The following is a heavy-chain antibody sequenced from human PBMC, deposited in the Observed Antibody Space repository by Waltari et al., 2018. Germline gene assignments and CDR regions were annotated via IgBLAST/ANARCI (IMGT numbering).Heavy chain of an antibody. CDR2: IYHSGIT. CDR1: GDSISSGSY. CDR3: ARHPEQLVGYWYFDL. D-gene: IGHD6-6*01. J-gene: IGHJ2*01. Sequence: QVQLQESGPGLVKPSETLSLTCDVSGDSISSGSYWGWIRQPPGKGLEWIVSIYHSGITYQNPSLKSRLTISLDTSKNQFSLKLSSVTAADTAVFYCARHPEQLVGYWYFDLWGRGTLVTVSS. V-gene: IGHV4-38-2*01.